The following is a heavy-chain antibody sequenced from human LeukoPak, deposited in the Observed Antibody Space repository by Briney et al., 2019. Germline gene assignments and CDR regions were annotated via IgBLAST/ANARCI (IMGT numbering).Heavy chain of an antibody. V-gene: IGHV3-30-3*01. J-gene: IGHJ4*02. CDR2: ISSDGSNK. Sequence: GRSLRLSCAASGFTLSYYAMHLVRQAPGKGLEWVAVISSDGSNKYYADSVKGRFTISRDNSKNTLYLQMNSLRAEDTAVYYCAKDRDYYDSSGVDYWGQGTLVTVSS. CDR1: GFTLSYYA. D-gene: IGHD3-22*01. CDR3: AKDRDYYDSSGVDY.